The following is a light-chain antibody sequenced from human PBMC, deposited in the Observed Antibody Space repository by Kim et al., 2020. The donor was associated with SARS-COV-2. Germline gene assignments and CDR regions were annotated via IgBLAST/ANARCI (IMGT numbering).Light chain of an antibody. CDR1: QDIRQD. CDR2: AVS. V-gene: IGKV1-6*01. Sequence: SASLGDIVSISCRASQDIRQDLGWFQQKPGEAPKLLISAVSGLQSGVPSRFSARGSGTHFTLTISSLQSEDVATYFCLQDYDYPYTFGQGTKLEI. J-gene: IGKJ2*01. CDR3: LQDYDYPYT.